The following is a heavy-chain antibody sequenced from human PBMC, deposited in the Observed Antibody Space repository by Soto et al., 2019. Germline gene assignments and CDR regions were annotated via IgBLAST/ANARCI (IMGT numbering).Heavy chain of an antibody. CDR3: AREILRDGYCSSTRCYELDY. J-gene: IGHJ4*02. V-gene: IGHV2-26*01. Sequence: QVTLKESGPLLVKPTETLTLTCTVSGVSLTNARVGVSWIRQPPGKALEWLAHLFSNDEKSYNTSLKSRLTIFKNTSKSQVVLIMTNIDPVDTATYYCAREILRDGYCSSTRCYELDYWGQGTLVTVSS. CDR1: GVSLTNARVG. CDR2: LFSNDEK. D-gene: IGHD2-2*01.